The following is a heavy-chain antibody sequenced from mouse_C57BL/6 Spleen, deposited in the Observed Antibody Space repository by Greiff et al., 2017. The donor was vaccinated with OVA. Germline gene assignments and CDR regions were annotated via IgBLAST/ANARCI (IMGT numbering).Heavy chain of an antibody. CDR2: IDPSDSYT. J-gene: IGHJ3*01. CDR1: GYTFTSYW. V-gene: IGHV1-50*01. CDR3: ARLYYYGSSPPWFAY. Sequence: QVQLKQPGAELVKPGASVKLSCKASGYTFTSYWMQWVKQRPGQGLEWIGEIDPSDSYTNYNQKFKGKATLTVDTSSSTAYMQLSSLTSEDSAVYYCARLYYYGSSPPWFAYWGQGTLVTVSA. D-gene: IGHD1-1*01.